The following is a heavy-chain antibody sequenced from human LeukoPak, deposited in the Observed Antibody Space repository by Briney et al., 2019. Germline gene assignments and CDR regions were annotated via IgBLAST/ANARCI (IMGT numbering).Heavy chain of an antibody. V-gene: IGHV1-8*03. J-gene: IGHJ4*02. CDR1: GYTFTSYD. CDR3: ARWGDCSSTSCRDY. CDR2: MNPNSGNT. Sequence: ASVKVSCKAAGYTFTSYDINWVRQATGQGLELMGWMNPNSGNTGYAQKFQGRVTITRNTSISTAYMELSSLRSEDTAVYYCARWGDCSSTSCRDYWGQGTLVTVSS. D-gene: IGHD2-2*01.